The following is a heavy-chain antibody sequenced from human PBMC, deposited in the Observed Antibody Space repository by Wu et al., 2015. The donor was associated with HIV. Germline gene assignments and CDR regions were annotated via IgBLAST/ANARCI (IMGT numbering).Heavy chain of an antibody. D-gene: IGHD6-13*01. CDR2: IWHTGNT. CDR3: ARDILSSSWPFDY. J-gene: IGHJ4*02. V-gene: IGHV4-38-2*02. Sequence: QVQLQESGPGLVKPSETLSLICAVSGYSISSGYYWGWIRQPPGKGLEWIGHIWHTGNTYYNPSLKSRITMTRDTSISTAYMELSRLRSDDTAVYYCARDILSSSWPFDYWGQGTLVTVSS. CDR1: GYSISSGYY.